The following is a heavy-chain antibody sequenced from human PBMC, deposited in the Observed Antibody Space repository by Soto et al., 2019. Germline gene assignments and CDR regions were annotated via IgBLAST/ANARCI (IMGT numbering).Heavy chain of an antibody. J-gene: IGHJ6*02. D-gene: IGHD4-17*01. Sequence: QVQLQESGPGLVKPSQTLSLTCTVSGGSISSGGYYWSWIRQHPGKGLDWIAYIYYSGSTYYNPSLKGRVTLSVDTSKNQFSLRLRSVTAADTALYYCARVMAAGGDYNYFGMDVWGQGTTVTVSS. CDR3: ARVMAAGGDYNYFGMDV. CDR2: IYYSGST. V-gene: IGHV4-31*03. CDR1: GGSISSGGYY.